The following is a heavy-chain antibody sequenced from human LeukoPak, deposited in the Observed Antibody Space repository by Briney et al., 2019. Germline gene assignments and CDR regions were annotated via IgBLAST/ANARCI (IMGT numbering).Heavy chain of an antibody. J-gene: IGHJ4*02. D-gene: IGHD6-13*01. Sequence: GGSLRLSCAASGFTFSSYSMNWVRQAPGKGLEWVSSISSSSSYIYYADSVKGRFTTSRDNAKNSLYLQMNSLRAEDTAVYYCARDNLAATGFDYWGQGTLVTVSS. CDR3: ARDNLAATGFDY. CDR2: ISSSSSYI. V-gene: IGHV3-21*01. CDR1: GFTFSSYS.